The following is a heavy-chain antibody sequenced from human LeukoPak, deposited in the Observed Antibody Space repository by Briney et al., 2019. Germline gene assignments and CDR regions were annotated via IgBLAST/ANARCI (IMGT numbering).Heavy chain of an antibody. D-gene: IGHD3-3*01. CDR3: ARDNYDFWSGYYTNAFDY. CDR2: IWYDGSNK. J-gene: IGHJ4*02. V-gene: IGHV3-33*08. Sequence: GGSLRLSCAASGFTFSTYAMHWVRQAPGKGLEWVAVIWYDGSNKYYADSVKGRFTISRDNSKNTLYLQMNSLRAEDTAVYYCARDNYDFWSGYYTNAFDYWGQGTLVTVSS. CDR1: GFTFSTYA.